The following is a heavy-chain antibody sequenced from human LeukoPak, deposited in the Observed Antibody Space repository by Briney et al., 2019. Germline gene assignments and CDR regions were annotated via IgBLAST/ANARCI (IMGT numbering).Heavy chain of an antibody. V-gene: IGHV4-39*07. CDR1: GGSINSSTYY. CDR3: ARAASLYDILTGYRHNAFDY. J-gene: IGHJ4*02. CDR2: MYYSGST. D-gene: IGHD3-9*01. Sequence: PSETLSLTCTVSGGSINSSTYYWGWIRQPPGKGLEWIGSMYYSGSTYYNSSLKSRVTMFVDKSKNQFSLKLSSVTAADTAVYYCARAASLYDILTGYRHNAFDYWGQGTLVTVSS.